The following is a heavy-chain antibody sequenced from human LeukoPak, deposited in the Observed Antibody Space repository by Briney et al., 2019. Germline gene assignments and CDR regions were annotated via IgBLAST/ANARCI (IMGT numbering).Heavy chain of an antibody. CDR3: ARDGSGYSYYYYYYGMDV. CDR1: GYTFTSYA. CDR2: INAGNGNT. D-gene: IGHD3-3*01. Sequence: ASVKVSCKASGYTFTSYAMHWVRQAPGQRLEWMGWINAGNGNTKYSQKFQGGVTITRDTSASTAYMELSSLRSEDTAVYYCARDGSGYSYYYYYYGMDVWGQGTTVTVSS. J-gene: IGHJ6*02. V-gene: IGHV1-3*01.